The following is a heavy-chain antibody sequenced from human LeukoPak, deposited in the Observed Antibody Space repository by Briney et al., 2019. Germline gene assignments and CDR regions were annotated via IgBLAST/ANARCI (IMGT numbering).Heavy chain of an antibody. Sequence: GGSLRLSCAASGFTFSSYDMHWVRQATGKGLEWVSAIGTAGDTYYPGSVKGRFTISRDNAKNSLYLQMNSLRAEDTAVYYCASQASSSWYGNWFDPWGQGTLVTVSS. J-gene: IGHJ5*02. CDR1: GFTFSSYD. D-gene: IGHD6-13*01. CDR3: ASQASSSWYGNWFDP. CDR2: IGTAGDT. V-gene: IGHV3-13*01.